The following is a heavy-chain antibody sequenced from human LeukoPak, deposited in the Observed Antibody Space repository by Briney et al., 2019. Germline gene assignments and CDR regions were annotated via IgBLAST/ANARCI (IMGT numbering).Heavy chain of an antibody. J-gene: IGHJ6*02. Sequence: ASVTVSCTASGYTFTSYYMHWVRQAPGQGLEWMGIINPSGGSTSYAQKFQGRVTMTRDTSTSTVYMELSSLRSEDTAVYYCARDQLTTVTSRHYYYYYGMDVWGQGTTVTVSS. V-gene: IGHV1-46*01. CDR1: GYTFTSYY. CDR2: INPSGGST. CDR3: ARDQLTTVTSRHYYYYYGMDV. D-gene: IGHD4-17*01.